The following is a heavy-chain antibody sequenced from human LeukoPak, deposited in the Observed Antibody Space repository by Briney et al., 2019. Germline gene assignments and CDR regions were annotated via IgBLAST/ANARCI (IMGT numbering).Heavy chain of an antibody. D-gene: IGHD6-19*01. CDR2: INHSGRT. CDR1: VGYFISSKYY. J-gene: IGHJ3*01. V-gene: IGHV4-39*07. CDR3: VRVPLGQWLVPGSAFDV. Sequence: SETLSLTCSVSVGYFISSKYYWGWIRQPPGKGLEWIRSINHSGRTYYNPSLKSRVTMLVDTSKNQFSLKVTSLTAADTAVYYCVRVPLGQWLVPGSAFDVWGQGTLATVSS.